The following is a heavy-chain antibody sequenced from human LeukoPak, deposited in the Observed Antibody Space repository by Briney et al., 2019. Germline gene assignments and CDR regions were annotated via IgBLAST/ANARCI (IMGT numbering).Heavy chain of an antibody. V-gene: IGHV4-59*01. CDR3: ARVKSSRDDAFDI. CDR1: GGSISSYY. D-gene: IGHD6-19*01. CDR2: IYYSGST. Sequence: SETLSLTCTVSGGSISSYYWSWIRQPPGKGLEWIGYIYYSGSTNYNPSLKSRVTISVDTSKNQFSLKLSSETAADTAVYYCARVKSSRDDAFDIWGQGTMVTVSS. J-gene: IGHJ3*02.